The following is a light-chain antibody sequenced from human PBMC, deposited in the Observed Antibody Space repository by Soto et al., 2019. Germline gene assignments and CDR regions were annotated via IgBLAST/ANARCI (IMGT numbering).Light chain of an antibody. J-gene: IGKJ5*01. CDR3: QQSHSTPIN. V-gene: IGKV1-39*01. CDR1: QSISRY. Sequence: DIQMTQSPSSLSASVGDRVTITCRTSQSISRYLNWYQQKPGEAPKLLIYAASTLQGGVPSRFSGSGSGTDFTLTISSLQPEDFATYFCQQSHSTPINLGQGTRLEIK. CDR2: AAS.